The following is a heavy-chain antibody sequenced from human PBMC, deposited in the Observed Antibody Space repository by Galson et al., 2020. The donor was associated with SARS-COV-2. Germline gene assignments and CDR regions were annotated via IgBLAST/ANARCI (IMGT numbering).Heavy chain of an antibody. J-gene: IGHJ5*02. V-gene: IGHV4-4*02. CDR3: ARSDTFQRYLPIDL. D-gene: IGHD1-20*01. CDR1: GDSISSNYW. CDR2: IYHRGNS. Sequence: SETLSLTCAVSGDSISSNYWLIWVRQPPGKGLEWIGKIYHRGNSIHNPSLESRVTISIDKSRNQFSLRLNSVTAADTAVYYCARSDTFQRYLPIDLWGQGTLVTVSS.